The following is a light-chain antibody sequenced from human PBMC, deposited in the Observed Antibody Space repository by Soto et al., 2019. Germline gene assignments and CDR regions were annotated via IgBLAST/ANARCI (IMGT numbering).Light chain of an antibody. Sequence: EIVMTQSPVTLSVSPGERATLSCRAIHDVSSRLAWYQQKPGQAPRLLIYDASTRATGLPARFSGSGSGTEFTLTISSLQSEDFAVYYCQHYTNWPLTFGGGTKVEIK. CDR3: QHYTNWPLT. CDR1: HDVSSR. CDR2: DAS. J-gene: IGKJ4*01. V-gene: IGKV3-15*01.